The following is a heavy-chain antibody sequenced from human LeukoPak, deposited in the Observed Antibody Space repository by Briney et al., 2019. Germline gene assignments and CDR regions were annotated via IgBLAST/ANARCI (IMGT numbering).Heavy chain of an antibody. V-gene: IGHV4-34*01. D-gene: IGHD2-15*01. CDR3: ARADIGEPFDY. Sequence: PSETLSLTCAVYGGSFSGYYWSWIRQPPGKGLEWIGEINHSGSTNYNPSLKSRVTISVDRSKNQFSLKLSSVTAADTAVYYCARADIGEPFDYWGQGTLVTVSS. J-gene: IGHJ4*02. CDR2: INHSGST. CDR1: GGSFSGYY.